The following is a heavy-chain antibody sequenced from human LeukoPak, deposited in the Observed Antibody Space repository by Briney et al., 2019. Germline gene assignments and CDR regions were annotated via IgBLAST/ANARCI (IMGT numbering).Heavy chain of an antibody. Sequence: HSGGSLRLPCAASGFTFSSYAMHWVRQAPGKGLEWVAVISYDGSNKYYADSVKGRFTISRDNSKNTLYLQMNSLRAEDTAVYYCARDMDYRPIGNYYYGYWGQGTLVTVSS. J-gene: IGHJ4*02. CDR2: ISYDGSNK. CDR1: GFTFSSYA. V-gene: IGHV3-30*04. D-gene: IGHD1-7*01. CDR3: ARDMDYRPIGNYYYGY.